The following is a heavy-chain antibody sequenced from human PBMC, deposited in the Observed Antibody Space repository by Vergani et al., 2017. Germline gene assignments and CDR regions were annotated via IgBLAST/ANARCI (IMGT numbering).Heavy chain of an antibody. D-gene: IGHD3-22*01. CDR1: GDSSNNDDYY. Sequence: QLQLQQSGPGLVQPSQTLSLTCIVSGDSSNNDDYYWSWTRPPPGKGLVWIGYIYYSGSTYQNPSLVSRLTMSLDTTRTQFPLNLISETAGNAAVYYCARGAGGSGCYYLGWGQGTPVTVSS. J-gene: IGHJ4*02. CDR3: ARGAGGSGCYYLG. V-gene: IGHV4-30-4*08. CDR2: IYYSGST.